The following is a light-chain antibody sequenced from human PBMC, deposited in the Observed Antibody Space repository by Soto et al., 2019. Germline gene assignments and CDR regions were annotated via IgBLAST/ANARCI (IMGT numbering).Light chain of an antibody. CDR1: SGSIASNY. CDR2: EDN. Sequence: NFMLTRPHSVSESPGKTVTITCTRSSGSIASNYVQWYQQRPGSAPTTVIYEDNQRPSGVPDRFSGSIDSSSNSASLTISGLKTEDEADYYCQSYDSSMGVFGGGTQLTVL. J-gene: IGLJ2*01. V-gene: IGLV6-57*03. CDR3: QSYDSSMGV.